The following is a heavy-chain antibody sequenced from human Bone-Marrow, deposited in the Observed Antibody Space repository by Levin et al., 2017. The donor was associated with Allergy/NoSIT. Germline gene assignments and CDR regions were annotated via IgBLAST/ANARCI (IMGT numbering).Heavy chain of an antibody. CDR1: GYKLTELS. Sequence: ASVKVSCKVSGYKLTELSIHWVRQAPGKGFEWMGGFDPEDGKTIYGQNFQARLTMTEDTSTDTAYMDLSNLRSEDTAVYYCVTDPRYCIDGICYSYWGQGTLLTVSS. V-gene: IGHV1-24*01. J-gene: IGHJ4*02. CDR3: VTDPRYCIDGICYSY. D-gene: IGHD2-15*01. CDR2: FDPEDGKT.